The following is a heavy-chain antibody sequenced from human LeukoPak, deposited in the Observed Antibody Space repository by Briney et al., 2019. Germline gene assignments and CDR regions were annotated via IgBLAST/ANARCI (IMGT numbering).Heavy chain of an antibody. D-gene: IGHD1-1*01. CDR2: IYYSGST. V-gene: IGHV4-31*03. CDR1: GGSISSGGYY. J-gene: IGHJ4*02. Sequence: SETLSLTCTVSGGSISSGGYYWSWIRQHPGKGLEWIGYIYYSGSTYYNPSLKSRVTISVDTSKNQLSLKLSSVTAADTAVYYCARGTRDAVDYWGQGTLVTVSS. CDR3: ARGTRDAVDY.